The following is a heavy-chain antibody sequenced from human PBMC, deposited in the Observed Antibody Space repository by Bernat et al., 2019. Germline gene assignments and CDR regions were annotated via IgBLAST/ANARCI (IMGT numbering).Heavy chain of an antibody. J-gene: IGHJ4*02. Sequence: QVQLQQWGAGLLKPSETLSLTCAVYGGSISTYSWSWIRQPPGKRLEWIGYSHHSGSTNYNPSLKSRVTISVDTSKNQFSLKLSSVTAADTAVYYCARDYGGNSALAYWGQGTLVTVSS. CDR1: GGSISTYS. CDR2: SHHSGST. CDR3: ARDYGGNSALAY. V-gene: IGHV4-59*01. D-gene: IGHD4-23*01.